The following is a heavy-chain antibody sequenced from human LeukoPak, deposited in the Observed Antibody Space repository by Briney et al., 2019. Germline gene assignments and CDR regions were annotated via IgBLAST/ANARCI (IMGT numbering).Heavy chain of an antibody. CDR2: ISSSSSTI. CDR1: GFTFSSHS. D-gene: IGHD3-10*01. V-gene: IGHV3-48*01. J-gene: IGHJ4*02. CDR3: ARDDYYTDY. Sequence: QSGGSLRLSCAASGFTFSSHSMNWVRQAPGKGLEWVSYISSSSSTIYYADSVKGRFTISRDNAKNSLYLQMNSLRAEDTAVYYCARDDYYTDYWGQGTLVTVSS.